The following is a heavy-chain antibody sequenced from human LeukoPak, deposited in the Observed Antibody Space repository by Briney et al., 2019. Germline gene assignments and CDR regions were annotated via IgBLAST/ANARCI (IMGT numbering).Heavy chain of an antibody. V-gene: IGHV3-23*01. CDR1: GFTFNNYA. CDR3: AKDTRSGWYGLLDN. J-gene: IGHJ4*02. D-gene: IGHD6-19*01. CDR2: LVSGGGRK. Sequence: QSGGSLRLSCAASGFTFNNYAMSWVRQAPGKGLDWVLALVSGGGRKYYADSVKGRFTISRDSSKDTLYLQMNSLRAEDTAVYYCAKDTRSGWYGLLDNGGQGTRFTVSS.